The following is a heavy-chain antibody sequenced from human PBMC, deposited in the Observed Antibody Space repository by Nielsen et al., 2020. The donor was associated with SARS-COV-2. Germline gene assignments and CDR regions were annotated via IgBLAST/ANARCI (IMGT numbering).Heavy chain of an antibody. CDR2: ISSSGTGI. V-gene: IGHV3-48*03. J-gene: IGHJ6*02. Sequence: GESLKISCAASGFTFSSYEMNWVRQAPGKGLEWVAYISSSGTGIHYADSVKGRFTISRDNAKNLLYLQMNSLMTDDSALYYCAKDIGTFRFTGMDVWGQGTTVTVSS. CDR3: AKDIGTFRFTGMDV. D-gene: IGHD3-3*01. CDR1: GFTFSSYE.